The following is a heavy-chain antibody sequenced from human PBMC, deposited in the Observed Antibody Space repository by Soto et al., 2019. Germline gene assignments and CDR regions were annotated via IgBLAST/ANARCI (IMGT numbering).Heavy chain of an antibody. V-gene: IGHV5-51*01. CDR1: GYSFTSYW. Sequence: PGESLKISCKGSGYSFTSYWIGWVRQMPGKGLEWMGISYPGDSDTRYSPSFQGQVTISADKSISTAYLQWSSLKASDTAMYYCATYGSGSYYKDSNNWFDPWGQGTLVTVSS. CDR3: ATYGSGSYYKDSNNWFDP. CDR2: SYPGDSDT. D-gene: IGHD3-10*01. J-gene: IGHJ5*02.